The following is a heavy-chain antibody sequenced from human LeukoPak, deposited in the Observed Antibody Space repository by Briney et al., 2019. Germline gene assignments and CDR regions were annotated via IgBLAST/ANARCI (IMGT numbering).Heavy chain of an antibody. CDR3: ARRPSPGGYDYVWPSYRYPGQDY. CDR1: GFTFSSYA. D-gene: IGHD3-16*02. V-gene: IGHV3-30*04. CDR2: ISGDGSSK. J-gene: IGHJ4*02. Sequence: PGGSLRLSCAASGFTFSSYAMRWVRQAPGKGLEWVAVISGDGSSKYYADSVKGRFTISRDNSKNTLCLQMNSLRAEDTAVYYCARRPSPGGYDYVWPSYRYPGQDYWGQGTLATVSS.